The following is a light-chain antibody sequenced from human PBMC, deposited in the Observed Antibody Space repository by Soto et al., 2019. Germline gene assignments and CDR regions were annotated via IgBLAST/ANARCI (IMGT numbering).Light chain of an antibody. Sequence: EIVLTQSPGTLSLSPGERATLSCRASQTVGNNYLDWYQQKPGQAPRLLIYGASSRATVIPDRFSGSGSGTDFTLTISRLEPDDFAVYYCRQSSTSPRTFGQGTKVEIK. CDR3: RQSSTSPRT. CDR2: GAS. V-gene: IGKV3-20*01. CDR1: QTVGNNY. J-gene: IGKJ1*01.